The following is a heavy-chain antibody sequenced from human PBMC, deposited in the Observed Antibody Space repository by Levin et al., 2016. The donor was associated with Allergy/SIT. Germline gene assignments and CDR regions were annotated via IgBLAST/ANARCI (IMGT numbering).Heavy chain of an antibody. CDR2: ISPDGSET. Sequence: GGSLRLSCVASGFTFRNYFMYWVRQVPGKGLVWVSRISPDGSETGYADSVKGRFTISRDNGKNTLHLQMNSLRVEDTAVYYCVAYNWNYPDYWGQGTLVTVSS. D-gene: IGHD1-20*01. J-gene: IGHJ4*02. V-gene: IGHV3-74*01. CDR3: VAYNWNYPDY. CDR1: GFTFRNYF.